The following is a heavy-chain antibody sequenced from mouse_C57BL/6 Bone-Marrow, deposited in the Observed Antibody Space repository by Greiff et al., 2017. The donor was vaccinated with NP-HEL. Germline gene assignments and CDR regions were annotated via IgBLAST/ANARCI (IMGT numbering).Heavy chain of an antibody. V-gene: IGHV1-81*01. CDR2: IYPGSGNT. D-gene: IGHD3-3*01. CDR1: GYTFTSYG. Sequence: QVQLQQSGAELARPGASVKLSCKASGYTFTSYGISWVKQRTGQGLEWIGEIYPGSGNTYYNEKFKGKATLTADKSSSTAYMELRSLTSEDSAVYFCARGGRRDRGVDYWGQGTSVTVSS. CDR3: ARGGRRDRGVDY. J-gene: IGHJ4*01.